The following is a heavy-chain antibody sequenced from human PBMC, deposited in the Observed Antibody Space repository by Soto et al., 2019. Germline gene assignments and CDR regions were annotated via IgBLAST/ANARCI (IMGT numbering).Heavy chain of an antibody. CDR3: ARDRWDDYTFNHYYYGMDV. CDR2: IYYSGST. CDR1: GGSISSGGYY. Sequence: QVQLQESGPGLVKPSQTLSLTCTVSGGSISSGGYYWSWIRQHPGKGLEWIGYIYYSGSTYYNPSLKSRVTISVDTSKNQFSLKLSSVTAADTAVYYCARDRWDDYTFNHYYYGMDVWGQGTTVTVSS. V-gene: IGHV4-31*03. D-gene: IGHD4-4*01. J-gene: IGHJ6*02.